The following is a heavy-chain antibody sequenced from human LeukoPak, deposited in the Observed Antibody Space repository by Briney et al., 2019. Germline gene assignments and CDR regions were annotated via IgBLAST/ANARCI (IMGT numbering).Heavy chain of an antibody. CDR3: ARRGSGTGYWYFDL. CDR2: ISSSSSYT. J-gene: IGHJ2*01. Sequence: GGSLRLSCAASGFTFRDYYMNWIRQAPGKGLEWVSYISSSSSYTNYADSVKGRFTISRDNAKNSLYLQMNSLRAEDTAVYYCARRGSGTGYWYFDLWGRGTLLTVSS. CDR1: GFTFRDYY. V-gene: IGHV3-11*06. D-gene: IGHD6-25*01.